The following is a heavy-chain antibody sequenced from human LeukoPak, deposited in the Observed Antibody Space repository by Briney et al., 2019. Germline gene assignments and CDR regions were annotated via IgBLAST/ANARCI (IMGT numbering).Heavy chain of an antibody. CDR3: VRHHTGSGSSSFDP. Sequence: GGSLRLSCAASGFTFSSYWMSWVRQAPGKGLEWVANIKQDGSEKYYVDSVKGRFTISRDNAKKSLDLLMNSLRAEDTAVYYCVRHHTGSGSSSFDPWGQGTLVTVSS. D-gene: IGHD3-10*01. CDR2: IKQDGSEK. J-gene: IGHJ5*02. V-gene: IGHV3-7*01. CDR1: GFTFSSYW.